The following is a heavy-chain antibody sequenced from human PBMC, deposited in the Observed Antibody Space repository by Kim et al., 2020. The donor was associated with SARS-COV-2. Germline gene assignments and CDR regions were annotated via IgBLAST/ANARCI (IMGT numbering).Heavy chain of an antibody. J-gene: IGHJ6*02. CDR2: IIPIFGTA. V-gene: IGHV1-69*13. Sequence: SVKVSCKASGGTFSSYAISWVRQAPGQELEWMGGIIPIFGTANYAQKFQGRVTITADESTSTAYMELSSLRSEDTAVYYCARADPANGSGSNYGMDVWGQGTTVTVSS. CDR3: ARADPANGSGSNYGMDV. D-gene: IGHD3-10*01. CDR1: GGTFSSYA.